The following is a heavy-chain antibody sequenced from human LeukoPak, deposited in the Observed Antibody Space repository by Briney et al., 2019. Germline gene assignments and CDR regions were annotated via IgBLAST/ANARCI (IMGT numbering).Heavy chain of an antibody. J-gene: IGHJ4*02. Sequence: PSETLSLTCTVSGGSISSGSYYWSWIRQPAGKGLEWIGRIYTSGSTNYNPSLKSRVTISADTSKNQFSLNLSSVTAADTAVYYCARSRYYYDSSGSYYFDYWGQGTLVTVSS. CDR2: IYTSGST. D-gene: IGHD3-22*01. V-gene: IGHV4-61*02. CDR1: GGSISSGSYY. CDR3: ARSRYYYDSSGSYYFDY.